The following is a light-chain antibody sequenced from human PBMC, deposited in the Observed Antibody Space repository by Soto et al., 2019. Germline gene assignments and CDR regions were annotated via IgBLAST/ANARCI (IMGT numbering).Light chain of an antibody. V-gene: IGLV2-14*01. Sequence: QSVLTQPASVSGSPGQSITLSCTGTNSDIGAYNFVSWYQQHPGKAPKLMIYEVSNRPSGISNRFSGSKSGNTASLTISGLQDEDEAAYYCSSYASSVAVVFGGRTKVTVL. CDR3: SSYASSVAVV. CDR1: NSDIGAYNF. CDR2: EVS. J-gene: IGLJ2*01.